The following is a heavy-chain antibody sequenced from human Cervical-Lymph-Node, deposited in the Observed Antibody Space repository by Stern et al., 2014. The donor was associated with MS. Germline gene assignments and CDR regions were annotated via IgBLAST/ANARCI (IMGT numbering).Heavy chain of an antibody. CDR3: VHKAPYYYGGSGYYYFDY. D-gene: IGHD3-22*01. Sequence: QITLQESGPTLVKPTQTLTLTCIFSGFSLSTSGMGVGWIRQPPGKALEWLALIYWNDDKRYSPSLNSRLTITKDTSKNQVVLTMTNMDPMDTATYYCVHKAPYYYGGSGYYYFDYWGQGTLVTVSS. J-gene: IGHJ4*02. CDR2: IYWNDDK. V-gene: IGHV2-5*01. CDR1: GFSLSTSGMG.